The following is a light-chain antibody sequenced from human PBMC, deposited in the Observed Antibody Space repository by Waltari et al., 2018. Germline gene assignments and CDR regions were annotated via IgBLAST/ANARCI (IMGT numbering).Light chain of an antibody. V-gene: IGLV3-19*01. CDR1: TVSDYS. J-gene: IGLJ2*01. Sequence: SSELTQDPAVSVALGQTVRITCQGDTVSDYSPNWYQQKPGQAPLLVIYGNDNRPSGIPDRFSGSRSENTGALTITGVQAEDEADYYCNSRDSSGTRVLFGGGTKLTVL. CDR2: GND. CDR3: NSRDSSGTRVL.